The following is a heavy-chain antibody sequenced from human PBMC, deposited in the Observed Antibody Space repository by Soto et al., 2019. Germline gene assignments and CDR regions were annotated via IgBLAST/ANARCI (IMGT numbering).Heavy chain of an antibody. CDR1: GFTFSDHY. CDR3: ARGGYGDSPYYYYGMDV. CDR2: TRNKANSYTT. V-gene: IGHV3-72*01. D-gene: IGHD4-17*01. J-gene: IGHJ6*02. Sequence: EVQLVESGGGLVQPGGSLRLSCAASGFTFSDHYMDWVRQAPGKGLEWVGRTRNKANSYTTEYAASVKGRFTISRDDSKNSLYLQMNSLKTEDTAVYYCARGGYGDSPYYYYGMDVWGQGTTVTVSS.